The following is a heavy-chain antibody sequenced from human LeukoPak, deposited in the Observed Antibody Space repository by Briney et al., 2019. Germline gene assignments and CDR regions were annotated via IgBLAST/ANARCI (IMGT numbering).Heavy chain of an antibody. V-gene: IGHV3-48*01. CDR1: GFTFSSYS. CDR3: ARVISAPGSHWFDP. D-gene: IGHD6-13*01. Sequence: PGGSLRLSCAASGFTFSSYSMNWVRQAPGKGLEWVSYISSSSSTIYYADSVKGRFTISRDNAKNSLYLQMNSLRAEDTAVYYCARVISAPGSHWFDPWGQGTLVTVSS. CDR2: ISSSSSTI. J-gene: IGHJ5*02.